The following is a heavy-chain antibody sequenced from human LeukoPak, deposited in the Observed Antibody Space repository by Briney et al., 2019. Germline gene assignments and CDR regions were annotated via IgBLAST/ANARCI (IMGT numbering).Heavy chain of an antibody. D-gene: IGHD3-22*01. CDR2: ISYDGSNK. CDR1: GFTFSKYG. J-gene: IGHJ4*02. Sequence: PGGSLRLSCAASGFTFSKYGMYWVRQAPGKGLEWVAVISYDGSNKYYADSVKGRFTISRDNSKNTLYLQMNSLRAEDTAVYYCARDLFYYDSSGYYDYWGQGTLVTVSS. V-gene: IGHV3-30*19. CDR3: ARDLFYYDSSGYYDY.